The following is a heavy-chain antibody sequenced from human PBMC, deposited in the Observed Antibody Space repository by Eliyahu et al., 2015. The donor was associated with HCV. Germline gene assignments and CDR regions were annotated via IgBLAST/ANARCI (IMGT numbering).Heavy chain of an antibody. V-gene: IGHV3-48*02. Sequence: LXLSCAASGFIFSNFSMNWVRQAPGKGXEWVSYISSRNGIIYYADSVKGRFTISRDNAKNSLFLQMNSLRDEDTAVYYCAREGGYDSVWGSYRYWGQGNPGHRLL. D-gene: IGHD3-16*02. CDR3: AREGGYDSVWGSYRY. CDR2: ISSRNGII. CDR1: GFIFSNFS. J-gene: IGHJ4*02.